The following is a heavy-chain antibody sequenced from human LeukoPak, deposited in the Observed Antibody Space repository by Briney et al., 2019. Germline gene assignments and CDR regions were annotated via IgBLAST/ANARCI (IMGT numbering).Heavy chain of an antibody. CDR1: GGSISDYY. V-gene: IGHV4-4*07. CDR2: IDTSGST. Sequence: SETLSLTCSVSGGSISDYYWSWIRQPAGKGLEWIGRIDTSGSTNYNPSLKSRVTMSVDTSKNQFSLKLSSVTAADTAVYYCVRDRADFWSGYYIDYWGQGILVTVSS. J-gene: IGHJ4*02. D-gene: IGHD3-3*01. CDR3: VRDRADFWSGYYIDY.